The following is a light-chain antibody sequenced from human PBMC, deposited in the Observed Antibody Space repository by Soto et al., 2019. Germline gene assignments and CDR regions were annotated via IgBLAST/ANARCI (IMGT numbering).Light chain of an antibody. CDR2: GAS. J-gene: IGKJ2*01. Sequence: AIQLTQSPSSLSASVGDRVTITCRASQDISSALVWYQQKPGKAPKLLIYGASSLESGVPSRFSGGGSGTDFTLTIRNLQPKDFATYHCQQFKNYPRTFGQGTKLEIK. CDR1: QDISSA. V-gene: IGKV1D-13*01. CDR3: QQFKNYPRT.